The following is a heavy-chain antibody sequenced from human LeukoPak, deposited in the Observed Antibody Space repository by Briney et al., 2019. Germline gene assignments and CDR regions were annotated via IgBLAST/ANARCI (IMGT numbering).Heavy chain of an antibody. Sequence: GASVKVSCKASGYTFTDYFMHWVRQAPGQGLEWMGWINSNSGGTNYAQKFQGRVTMTRDTSINTAYLELTRLRSDDTAVYYCARSPHILTGENFDYWGQGTLVTVSS. J-gene: IGHJ4*02. CDR3: ARSPHILTGENFDY. CDR2: INSNSGGT. V-gene: IGHV1-2*02. D-gene: IGHD3-9*01. CDR1: GYTFTDYF.